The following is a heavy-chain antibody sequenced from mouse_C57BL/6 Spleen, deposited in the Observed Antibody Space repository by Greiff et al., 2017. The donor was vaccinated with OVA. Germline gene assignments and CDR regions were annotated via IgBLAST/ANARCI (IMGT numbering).Heavy chain of an antibody. CDR1: GYTFTSYW. D-gene: IGHD2-10*02. J-gene: IGHJ4*01. V-gene: IGHV1-55*01. CDR3: ARSGYGNYVYYAMDY. Sequence: VKLQQPGAELVKPGASVKMSCKASGYTFTSYWITWVKQRPGQGLEWIGDIYPGSGSTNYNEKFKSKATLTVDTSSSTAYMQLSSLTSEDSAVYYCARSGYGNYVYYAMDYWGQGTSVTVSS. CDR2: IYPGSGST.